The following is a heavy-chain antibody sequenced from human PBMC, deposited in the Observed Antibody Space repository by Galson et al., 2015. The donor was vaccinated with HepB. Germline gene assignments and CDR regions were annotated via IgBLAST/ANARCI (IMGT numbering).Heavy chain of an antibody. D-gene: IGHD2-2*02. CDR3: ARAPIWGAFFYFDY. J-gene: IGHJ4*02. V-gene: IGHV3-33*01. Sequence: SLRLSCAASGFTFSSYGMHWVRQAPGKGLEWVAVIWYDGSNKYYADSVKGRFTISRDNSKNTLYLQMNSLRAEDTAVYYCARAPIWGAFFYFDYWGQGTLVTVSS. CDR1: GFTFSSYG. CDR2: IWYDGSNK.